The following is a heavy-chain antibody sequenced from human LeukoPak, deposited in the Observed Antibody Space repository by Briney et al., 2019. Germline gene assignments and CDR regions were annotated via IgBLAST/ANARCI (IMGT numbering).Heavy chain of an antibody. CDR3: ARLYRRGLDY. V-gene: IGHV4-34*01. CDR2: INHSGST. CDR1: GGSFSGYY. D-gene: IGHD3-16*02. Sequence: SETLSLTCAVYGGSFSGYYWSWIRQPPGKGLEWIGEINHSGSTNYNPSLKSRVTISVDTSKNQFSLKLSSVTAADTAVYYCARLYRRGLDYWGQGTLVTVSS. J-gene: IGHJ4*02.